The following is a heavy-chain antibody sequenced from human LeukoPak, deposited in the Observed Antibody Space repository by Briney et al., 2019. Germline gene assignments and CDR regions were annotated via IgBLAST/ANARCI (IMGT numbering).Heavy chain of an antibody. CDR1: GFTFSSYG. CDR2: INGYGSST. J-gene: IGHJ4*02. D-gene: IGHD2/OR15-2a*01. CDR3: ARGADFSDS. Sequence: GGSLRLSCTASGFTFSSYGMSWVRQAPGKGLVWVSRINGYGSSTTYADSVKGRFTISRDNAKNTLYLQMNSLRAEDTALYYCARGADFSDSWGQGTLVTISS. V-gene: IGHV3-74*01.